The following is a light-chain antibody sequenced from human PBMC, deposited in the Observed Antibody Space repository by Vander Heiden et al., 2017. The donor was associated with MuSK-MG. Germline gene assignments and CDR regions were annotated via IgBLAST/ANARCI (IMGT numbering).Light chain of an antibody. J-gene: IGKJ2*01. CDR3: QQDNNWPLE. CDR1: QSVSSN. CDR2: GAS. V-gene: IGKV3-15*01. Sequence: EIVMTQSPATLSVSPGERATLSCRASQSVSSNLAWYQQKPGQAPRLLIYGASTRATGIPARFSGSGSGTEFTLTISSLQSEDFAVYYCQQDNNWPLEFGQGTKLEIK.